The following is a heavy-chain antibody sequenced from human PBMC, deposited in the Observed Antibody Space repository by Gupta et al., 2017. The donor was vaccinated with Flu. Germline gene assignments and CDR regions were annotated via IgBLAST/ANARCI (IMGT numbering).Heavy chain of an antibody. D-gene: IGHD2-15*01. V-gene: IGHV3-15*01. CDR3: VAGLGYSVLDS. CDR2: IKIKIHGGTI. J-gene: IGHJ4*02. Sequence: RQAPGKGLEWVGRIKIKIHGGTIAYSVPVKGRFTISRNDSKNTLYLQKSGLKSEDTAVYYCVAGLGYSVLDSWGQGTLVTVSS.